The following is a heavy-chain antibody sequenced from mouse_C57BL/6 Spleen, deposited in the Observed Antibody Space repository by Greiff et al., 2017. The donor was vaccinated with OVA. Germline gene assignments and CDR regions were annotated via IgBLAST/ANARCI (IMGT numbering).Heavy chain of an antibody. J-gene: IGHJ1*03. CDR2: IHPNSGST. Sequence: QVQLQQPGAELVKPGASVKLSCKASGYTFTSYWMHWVKQRPGQGLEWIGMIHPNSGSTNYNEKFKSKATLTVDKSSSTAYMQLSSLTSEDSAVYYCARSYYGSSRWYFDVWGTGTTVTVSS. D-gene: IGHD1-1*01. CDR3: ARSYYGSSRWYFDV. CDR1: GYTFTSYW. V-gene: IGHV1-64*01.